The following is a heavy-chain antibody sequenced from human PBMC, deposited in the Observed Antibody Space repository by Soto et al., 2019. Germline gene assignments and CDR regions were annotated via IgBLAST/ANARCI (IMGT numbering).Heavy chain of an antibody. CDR2: IYSGGRT. CDR3: ARAGISQAAAGSLDCCPIDS. Sequence: EVQLVESGGGLVQPGGSLRLSCAASGFTVSSNYMSWVRQAPGKGLERVSIIYSGGRTHYAHSVKGRFTISRDNSKNTLYLQMNSLRAEDTAVYYCARAGISQAAAGSLDCCPIDSWGQGTLVTVSS. D-gene: IGHD6-13*01. J-gene: IGHJ4*02. V-gene: IGHV3-66*01. CDR1: GFTVSSNY.